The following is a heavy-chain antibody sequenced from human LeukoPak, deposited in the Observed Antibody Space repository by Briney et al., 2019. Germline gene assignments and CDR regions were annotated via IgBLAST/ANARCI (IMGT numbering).Heavy chain of an antibody. D-gene: IGHD1-26*01. CDR1: GFTFSSYG. Sequence: GRSLRLSCAASGFTFSSYGMHWVRQAPGKGLEWVAVISYDGSNKYYADSVKGRFTISRDNSKNTLYLQMNSLRAEDTAVYYCAEVGSYWGFDYWGQGTLVTVSS. J-gene: IGHJ4*02. CDR2: ISYDGSNK. CDR3: AEVGSYWGFDY. V-gene: IGHV3-30*18.